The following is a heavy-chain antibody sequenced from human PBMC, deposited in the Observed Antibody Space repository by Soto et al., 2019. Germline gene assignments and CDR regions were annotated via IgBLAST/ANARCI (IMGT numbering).Heavy chain of an antibody. CDR2: MSHSGGT. D-gene: IGHD1-1*01. CDR1: GGFVSSGSYY. Sequence: QVQLQQWGAGLLKPSETLSLTCAVYGGFVSSGSYYWSXXXQXPGKGLEWIGEMSHSGGTHFNPSLKSRVTISVDTSKNQFSLKMSSVTAADTALYYCARVERGTATTVVDAFDIWGPGTMVTVSS. J-gene: IGHJ3*02. V-gene: IGHV4-34*01. CDR3: ARVERGTATTVVDAFDI.